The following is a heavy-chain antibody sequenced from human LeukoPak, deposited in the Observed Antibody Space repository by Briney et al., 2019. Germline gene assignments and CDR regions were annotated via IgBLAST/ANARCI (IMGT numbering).Heavy chain of an antibody. J-gene: IGHJ5*02. D-gene: IGHD3-10*01. CDR3: ARDGRGSRSSWFDP. V-gene: IGHV1-69*13. CDR1: GGTFSSYA. Sequence: ASVKVSCKASGGTFSSYAISWVRQAPGQGLEWMGGIIPIFGTANYAQKFQGRVTITADESTSTAYMELSSLGSDDTAVYYCARDGRGSRSSWFDPWGQGTLVTVSS. CDR2: IIPIFGTA.